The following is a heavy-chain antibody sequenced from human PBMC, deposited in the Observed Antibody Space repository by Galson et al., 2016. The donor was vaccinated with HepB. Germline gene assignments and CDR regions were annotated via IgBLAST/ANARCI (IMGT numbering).Heavy chain of an antibody. Sequence: SLRLSCAASGFTFNSAWMSWVRQAPGKGLEWVGRIKSKSYGGTTDYAAPVKGRFIISRDDSKATLILQMNSLKTEDTAVYYCTTDLLLGDFWSGLFDFWGQGTLVTVSS. CDR1: GFTFNSAW. J-gene: IGHJ4*02. CDR3: TTDLLLGDFWSGLFDF. CDR2: IKSKSYGGTT. D-gene: IGHD3-3*01. V-gene: IGHV3-15*01.